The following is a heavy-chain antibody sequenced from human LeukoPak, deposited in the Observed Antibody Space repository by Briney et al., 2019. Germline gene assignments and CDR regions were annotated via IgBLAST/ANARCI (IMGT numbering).Heavy chain of an antibody. Sequence: PSETLSLTCAVSGYSISSGYYWGWIRQPSRKGLEWIGSIYHNGNTYYNPSLKSRVTISVDTSKNQFSLKLSSVTAADTAVYYCATYSSGWYPFDYWGQGTLVTVSS. D-gene: IGHD6-19*01. CDR1: GYSISSGYY. CDR3: ATYSSGWYPFDY. CDR2: IYHNGNT. V-gene: IGHV4-38-2*01. J-gene: IGHJ4*02.